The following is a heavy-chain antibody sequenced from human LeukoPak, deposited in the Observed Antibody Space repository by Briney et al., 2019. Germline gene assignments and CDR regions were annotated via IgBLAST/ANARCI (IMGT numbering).Heavy chain of an antibody. J-gene: IGHJ4*02. CDR2: INHSGST. Sequence: SETLSLSCAVYGGSFSGYYWSWIRQPPGKGLEWIGEINHSGSTNYNPSLKSRVTISVDTSKNQFSLKLSSVTAADTAVYYCAREVARRRDFDYWGQGTLVTVSS. D-gene: IGHD2-15*01. V-gene: IGHV4-34*01. CDR3: AREVARRRDFDY. CDR1: GGSFSGYY.